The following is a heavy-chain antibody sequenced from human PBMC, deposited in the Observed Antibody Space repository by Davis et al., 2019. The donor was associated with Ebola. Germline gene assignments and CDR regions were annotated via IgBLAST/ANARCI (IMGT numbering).Heavy chain of an antibody. CDR2: INGGNGDT. Sequence: ASVKVSCKASGYIFTSYAMHWVRQAPGQRLEWMGWINGGNGDTKYSQKFRDRVTITRDTSASTAYMELSSLRSEDTAVYYCARDDYGDNWFDPWGQGTLVTVSS. CDR1: GYIFTSYA. D-gene: IGHD4-17*01. J-gene: IGHJ5*02. CDR3: ARDDYGDNWFDP. V-gene: IGHV1-3*01.